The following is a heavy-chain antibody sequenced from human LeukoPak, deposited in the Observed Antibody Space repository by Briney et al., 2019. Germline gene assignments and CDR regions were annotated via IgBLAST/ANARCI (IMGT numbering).Heavy chain of an antibody. J-gene: IGHJ4*02. Sequence: PSETLSLTCTVSGGSISSGSYDWYWIRQPAGKGLEWIGHLYTSGSMSYNPSLMSRVTISVDTSKNQFSLKLTSVAAADTAVYYCTKGRGIWGQGTLVTVSS. V-gene: IGHV4-61*09. D-gene: IGHD3-10*01. CDR3: TKGRGI. CDR1: GGSISSGSYD. CDR2: LYTSGSM.